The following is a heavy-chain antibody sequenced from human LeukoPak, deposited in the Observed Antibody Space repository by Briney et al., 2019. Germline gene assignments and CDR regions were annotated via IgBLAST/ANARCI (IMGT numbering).Heavy chain of an antibody. CDR1: GFTFSNYW. V-gene: IGHV3-7*01. J-gene: IGHJ4*02. D-gene: IGHD6-13*01. CDR3: ASGRQLGY. Sequence: GGPLSLSCAASGFTFSNYWMSWVRQAPGKGLEWVANIKEDGSEKYYVDSVKGRFTISRDNARNSLYLQMNSLRAEDTAVYYCASGRQLGYWGQGTLVTVPS. CDR2: IKEDGSEK.